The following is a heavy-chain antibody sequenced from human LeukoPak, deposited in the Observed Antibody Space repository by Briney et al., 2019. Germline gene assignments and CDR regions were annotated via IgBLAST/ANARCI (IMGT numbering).Heavy chain of an antibody. D-gene: IGHD2-15*01. CDR2: IKQDGSEK. V-gene: IGHV3-7*04. CDR1: GFTFSSYW. Sequence: GGSLRLSCAASGFTFSSYWISWVRQAPGKGLEWVANIKQDGSEKYYVDSVKGRFTISRDNAKNSLYLQMNSLRAEDTAVYYCARAPSKDIVVVVAAWIDYWGQGTLVTVSS. J-gene: IGHJ4*02. CDR3: ARAPSKDIVVVVAAWIDY.